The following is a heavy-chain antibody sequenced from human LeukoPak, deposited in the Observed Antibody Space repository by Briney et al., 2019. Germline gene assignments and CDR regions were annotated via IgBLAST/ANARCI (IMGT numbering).Heavy chain of an antibody. V-gene: IGHV4-38-2*01. Sequence: GSLRLSCAASGFTFSDYYMSWIRQPPGKGLEWIGSIYFTGSTYYNPSLKSRVTISVDTSKNQFSLKLSSVTAADTAVYYCARKPSTSWPIDYWGQGTLVTVSS. CDR3: ARKPSTSWPIDY. D-gene: IGHD2-2*01. J-gene: IGHJ4*02. CDR2: IYFTGST. CDR1: GFTFSDYY.